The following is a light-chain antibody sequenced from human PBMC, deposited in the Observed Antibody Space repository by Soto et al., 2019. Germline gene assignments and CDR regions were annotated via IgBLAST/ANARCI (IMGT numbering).Light chain of an antibody. J-gene: IGLJ1*01. CDR2: SNN. V-gene: IGLV1-47*02. CDR3: AAWDDILTGPV. Sequence: QSALTQPPSASGTPGQRVAISCSGSTSNIGTFYVYWYQQFPGTAPKPLIHSNNQRPSGVPDRFSGSKSGTSASLAISGLRSEDEAEYYCAAWDDILTGPVLGPGTKVTVL. CDR1: TSNIGTFY.